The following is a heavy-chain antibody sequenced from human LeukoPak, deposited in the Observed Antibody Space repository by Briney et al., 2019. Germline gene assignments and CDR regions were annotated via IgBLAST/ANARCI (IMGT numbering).Heavy chain of an antibody. V-gene: IGHV5-51*01. Sequence: GESLKISCKVSGYSFTSYWIDWVRHMPGKGLEWMGIIYPGDSDTRYSPSFQGQVTISADKSISTAYLQWSSLKASDTAMYYCARRLRTTSTIDYWGQGTLVTVSS. CDR2: IYPGDSDT. CDR3: ARRLRTTSTIDY. CDR1: GYSFTSYW. J-gene: IGHJ4*02. D-gene: IGHD1-1*01.